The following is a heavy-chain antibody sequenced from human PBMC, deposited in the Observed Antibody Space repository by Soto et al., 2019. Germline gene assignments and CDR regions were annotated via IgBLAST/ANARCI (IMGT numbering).Heavy chain of an antibody. CDR1: GYSFTSYW. CDR3: AGFIAVADATFVGEACDQVDP. V-gene: IGHV5-51*01. D-gene: IGHD6-19*01. J-gene: IGHJ5*02. Sequence: PGESLKISCKGSGYSFTSYWIGWVRQMPGKGLEWMGIIYPGDSDTRYSPSFQGQVTISADKSISTAYLQWSSLKASDTAMYYCAGFIAVADATFVGEACDQVDPWALGTVVTVSS. CDR2: IYPGDSDT.